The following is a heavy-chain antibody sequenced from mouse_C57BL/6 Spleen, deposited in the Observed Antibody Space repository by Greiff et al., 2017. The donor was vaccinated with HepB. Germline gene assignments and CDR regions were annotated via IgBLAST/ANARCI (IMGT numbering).Heavy chain of an antibody. Sequence: QVQLKESGAELVKPGASVKLSCKASGYTFTEYTIHWVKQRSGQGLEWIGWFYPGSGSIKYNEKFKDKATLTADKSSSTVYMELSRLTSEDSAVYFCARHEDQRAAATYAMDYWGQGTSVTVSS. D-gene: IGHD6-1*01. CDR2: FYPGSGSI. CDR1: GYTFTEYT. CDR3: ARHEDQRAAATYAMDY. J-gene: IGHJ4*01. V-gene: IGHV1-62-2*01.